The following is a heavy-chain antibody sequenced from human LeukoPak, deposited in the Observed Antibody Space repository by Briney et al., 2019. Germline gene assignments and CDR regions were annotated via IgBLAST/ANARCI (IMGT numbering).Heavy chain of an antibody. Sequence: SETLSLTCVVSGYSINSGYYWGWIRQPPGKGLEWIGSIYHNGSTYYNPSLKSRVTISVDTSKNQFSLKVRSMTAADTAVYYCAREEPRDAFDIWGQGTMVTVSS. CDR1: GYSINSGYY. CDR2: IYHNGST. J-gene: IGHJ3*02. CDR3: AREEPRDAFDI. V-gene: IGHV4-38-2*02.